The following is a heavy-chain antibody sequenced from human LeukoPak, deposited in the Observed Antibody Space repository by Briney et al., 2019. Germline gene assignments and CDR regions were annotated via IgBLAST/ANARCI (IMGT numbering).Heavy chain of an antibody. CDR3: ARVEGYCSGGSCYGMDV. CDR2: ISSSSSDK. V-gene: IGHV3-21*01. D-gene: IGHD2-15*01. Sequence: GGSLRLSRAASGFTFSTYNMNWVRQAPGKGLEWVSSISSSSSDKYYADSVKGRFTISRDNAKNSLYLQLNSLRAEDTAMYYCARVEGYCSGGSCYGMDVWGQGTTVTVSS. CDR1: GFTFSTYN. J-gene: IGHJ6*02.